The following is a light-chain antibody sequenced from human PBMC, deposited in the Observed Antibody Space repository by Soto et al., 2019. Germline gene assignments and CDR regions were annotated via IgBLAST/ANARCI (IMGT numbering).Light chain of an antibody. CDR3: QHYGYPQWT. CDR1: QSIGSY. Sequence: DILMTQSPSSLSASVRDRVTITCRASQSIGSYLHWYQQKEGRAPALLVYASSNLQSGVPSRFSGSGSATDFTLTIKSLQPEDVATYHCQHYGYPQWTFGPGTKVDIK. V-gene: IGKV1-39*01. CDR2: ASS. J-gene: IGKJ1*01.